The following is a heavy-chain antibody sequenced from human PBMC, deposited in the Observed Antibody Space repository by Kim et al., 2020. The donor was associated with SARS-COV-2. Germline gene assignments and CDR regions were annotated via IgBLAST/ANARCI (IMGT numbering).Heavy chain of an antibody. CDR2: INHSGST. D-gene: IGHD3-9*01. CDR3: ARVSAELRYFDWLGNWFDP. V-gene: IGHV4-34*01. Sequence: SETLSLTCAVYGGSFSGYYWSWIRQPPGKGLEWIGEINHSGSTNYNPSLKSRVTISVDTSKNQFSLKLSSVTAADTAVYYCARVSAELRYFDWLGNWFDPWGQGTLVTVSS. J-gene: IGHJ5*02. CDR1: GGSFSGYY.